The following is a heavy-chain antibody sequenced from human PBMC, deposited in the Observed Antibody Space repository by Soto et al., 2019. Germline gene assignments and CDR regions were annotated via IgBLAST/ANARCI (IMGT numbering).Heavy chain of an antibody. Sequence: SDTLSLTCAVSGGSISSSNWWSWVRQPPGKGLEWIGEIYHSGSTNYNPSLKSRVTISLDKSKNQFSLKLSSVTAADTAVYYCSRGGAVAGYYYYGMDVWGEGTTVTVSS. CDR1: GGSISSSNW. V-gene: IGHV4-4*02. D-gene: IGHD6-19*01. CDR2: IYHSGST. J-gene: IGHJ6*04. CDR3: SRGGAVAGYYYYGMDV.